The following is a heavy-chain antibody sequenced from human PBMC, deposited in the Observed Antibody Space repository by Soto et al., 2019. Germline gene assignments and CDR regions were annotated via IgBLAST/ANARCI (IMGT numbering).Heavy chain of an antibody. J-gene: IGHJ4*02. D-gene: IGHD3-16*01. Sequence: SETLSLTCTVSAASFSKYYWTWIRQPPGKGLEWIGYVYFNGNTNYNPSLKRRVSISIDTSKNQISLTLNSVAAADTAVYYCASVRFGGVGLAHWGQGTLVTVST. CDR1: AASFSKYY. V-gene: IGHV4-59*01. CDR2: VYFNGNT. CDR3: ASVRFGGVGLAH.